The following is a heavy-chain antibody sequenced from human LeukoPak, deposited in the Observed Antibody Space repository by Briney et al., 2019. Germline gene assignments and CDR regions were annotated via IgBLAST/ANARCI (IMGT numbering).Heavy chain of an antibody. J-gene: IGHJ4*02. V-gene: IGHV1-69*06. CDR1: GGTFSSYA. D-gene: IGHD3-10*01. CDR2: SIPIFGTA. Sequence: SVKVSCKASGGTFSSYAISWVRQAPGQGLEWMGGSIPIFGTANYAQKFQGRVTITADKSTSTAYVELSSLRSEDTAVYHCARGFRYYGSGSYYNFFDYWGQGTLVTVSP. CDR3: ARGFRYYGSGSYYNFFDY.